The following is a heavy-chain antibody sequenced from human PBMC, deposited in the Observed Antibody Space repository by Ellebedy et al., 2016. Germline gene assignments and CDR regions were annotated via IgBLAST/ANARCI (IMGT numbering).Heavy chain of an antibody. Sequence: GESLKISXAASGFTFKTYAMSWVRQAPGEGLEWVSTLSGSGPKTYYADSVQGRFTISRDNSKSTLYLQMNNLRGEDTAVYYCRQGHYADYWGQGTLVTVSS. V-gene: IGHV3-23*01. J-gene: IGHJ4*02. CDR3: RQGHYADY. CDR1: GFTFKTYA. D-gene: IGHD2-2*01. CDR2: LSGSGPKT.